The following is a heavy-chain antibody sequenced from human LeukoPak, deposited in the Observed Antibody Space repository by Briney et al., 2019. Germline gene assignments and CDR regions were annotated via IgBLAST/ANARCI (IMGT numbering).Heavy chain of an antibody. J-gene: IGHJ4*02. CDR3: ARVVDYYFDY. CDR2: ISSSSSYT. Sequence: EPGGSLRLSCAVPGFTFSDYYMSWIRQAPGKGLEWVSYISSSSSYTNYADSVKGRFTISRDNAKNSLYLQMNSLRAEDTAVYYCARVVDYYFDYWGQGTLVTVSS. CDR1: GFTFSDYY. D-gene: IGHD3-9*01. V-gene: IGHV3-11*06.